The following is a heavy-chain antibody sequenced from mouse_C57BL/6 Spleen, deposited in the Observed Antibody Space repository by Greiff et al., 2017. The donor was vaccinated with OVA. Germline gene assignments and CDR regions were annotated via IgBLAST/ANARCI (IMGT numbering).Heavy chain of an antibody. CDR3: SRWLLPYYYAMDY. V-gene: IGHV1-82*01. Sequence: VQLQQSGPELVKPGASVKISCKASGYAFSSYWMNWVKQRPGKGLEWIGRIYPGDGDTNYNGKFKGKATLTADKSSSTAYMQLSSLTAEDSAVYVCSRWLLPYYYAMDYWGQGTSVTVSS. D-gene: IGHD2-3*01. J-gene: IGHJ4*01. CDR2: IYPGDGDT. CDR1: GYAFSSYW.